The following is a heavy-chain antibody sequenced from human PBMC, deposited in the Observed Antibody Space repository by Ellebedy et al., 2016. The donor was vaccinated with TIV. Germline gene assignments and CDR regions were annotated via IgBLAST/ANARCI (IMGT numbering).Heavy chain of an antibody. Sequence: MPSETLSLTCTVSGGSITSHYWNWIRQPPGKGLEWIGYIFYSGSTSHNPSLKSRVTISIDTSKNQFSLKLRSVTTADTAVYYCARGVRAVAGPDDWGQGTLVTVSS. D-gene: IGHD6-19*01. J-gene: IGHJ4*02. CDR3: ARGVRAVAGPDD. CDR2: IFYSGST. V-gene: IGHV4-59*11. CDR1: GGSITSHY.